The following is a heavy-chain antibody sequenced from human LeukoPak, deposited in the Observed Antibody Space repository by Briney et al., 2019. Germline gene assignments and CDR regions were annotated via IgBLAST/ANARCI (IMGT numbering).Heavy chain of an antibody. D-gene: IGHD2-8*02. CDR2: FDGNGPNT. CDR1: GFTFSSFA. V-gene: IGHV3-23*01. CDR3: AKPRTTGLGWAQFDY. Sequence: GGSLRLSCAASGFTFSSFAMTWVRQAPGKGLEWVSGFDGNGPNTYYADSVEGRWTISRDNSRNTLYLEMNSLRPEDTAIYYCAKPRTTGLGWAQFDYWGQGSLVTVSS. J-gene: IGHJ4*02.